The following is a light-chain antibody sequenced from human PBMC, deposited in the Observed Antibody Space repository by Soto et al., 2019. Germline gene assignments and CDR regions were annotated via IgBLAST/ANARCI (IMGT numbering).Light chain of an antibody. Sequence: EIVLTQSPATLSLSPGERATLSCRASQSVRNYLAWYQQKPGQAPRLLIYDVSNRATGIPARFSGSGSGTDFTLTISSLESEDFAVYYCQQRYSWPPLTFGGGPKVEI. V-gene: IGKV3-11*01. CDR1: QSVRNY. CDR2: DVS. J-gene: IGKJ4*01. CDR3: QQRYSWPPLT.